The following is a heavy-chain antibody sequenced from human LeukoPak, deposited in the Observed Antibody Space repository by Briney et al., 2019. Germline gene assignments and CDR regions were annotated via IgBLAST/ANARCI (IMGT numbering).Heavy chain of an antibody. D-gene: IGHD2-2*02. V-gene: IGHV1-2*02. CDR2: INPNSGGT. CDR3: AREKILIPRRNYYFDY. J-gene: IGHJ4*02. CDR1: GYTFTVYY. Sequence: ASVKVSCKASGYTFTVYYMHWVRQAPGQGLEWMGWINPNSGGTNYAQKFRGRVTMTRDTSISTAYMELSRLRSDDTAVYYCAREKILIPRRNYYFDYWGQGTLVTVSS.